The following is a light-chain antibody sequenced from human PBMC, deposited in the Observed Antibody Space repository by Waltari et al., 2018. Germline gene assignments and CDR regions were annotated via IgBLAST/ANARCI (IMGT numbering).Light chain of an antibody. CDR2: EVS. J-gene: IGLJ1*01. Sequence: QSALTQPAPVSESPGQSITISCTGTSNDVGTYNLVSWYQQHPGKAPKLIIYEVSKWPSGVSNRFSGSKSGNTASLTISGLQIEDEAYYYCCSYAGDSSVFGTGTKVTVL. CDR1: SNDVGTYNL. CDR3: CSYAGDSSV. V-gene: IGLV2-23*02.